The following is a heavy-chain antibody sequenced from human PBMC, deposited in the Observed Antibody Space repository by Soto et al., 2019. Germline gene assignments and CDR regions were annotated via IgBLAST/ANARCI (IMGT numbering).Heavy chain of an antibody. Sequence: ASVKVSCKTSGYTFTGYYIHWVRQAPGQGLEWMGRINPNSGGTNYAQKFQGWVTMTRDTSISTAYMELSRLNSDDTAVYYCVRGLASAYLDSWGQGTRVTVAS. V-gene: IGHV1-2*04. J-gene: IGHJ4*02. CDR1: GYTFTGYY. CDR2: INPNSGGT. CDR3: VRGLASAYLDS.